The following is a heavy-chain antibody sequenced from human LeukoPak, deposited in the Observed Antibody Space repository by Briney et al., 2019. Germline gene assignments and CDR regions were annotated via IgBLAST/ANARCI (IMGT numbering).Heavy chain of an antibody. CDR2: ISSGGGTI. V-gene: IGHV3-48*03. CDR3: ARSNRAYSGYEQTRVDY. Sequence: PGRCLTLSCADSGLTFSSYGVDCVSPAPGKGRGWVSYISSGGGTIYYADSVKDRFTISRDNAKNSLYRQLNSLRAEDTAVYYWARSNRAYSGYEQTRVDYWGQGTLVTVSS. D-gene: IGHD5-12*01. CDR1: GLTFSSYG. J-gene: IGHJ4*02.